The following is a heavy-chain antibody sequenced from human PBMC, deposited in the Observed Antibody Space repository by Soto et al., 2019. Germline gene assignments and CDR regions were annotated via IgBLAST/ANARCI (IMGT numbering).Heavy chain of an antibody. D-gene: IGHD6-19*01. CDR2: TYYRSKWYS. J-gene: IGHJ4*02. CDR1: GDSVSSTSAA. V-gene: IGHV6-1*01. CDR3: ARGSYYSGWV. Sequence: PSQTLSLTCAISGDSVSSTSAAWSWIRQSPSRGLEWPGRTYYRSKWYSDYAVSVKSRITINPDTSKNQFSPQLNSVTPEDTAVYYCARGSYYSGWVWGQGTLVTVSS.